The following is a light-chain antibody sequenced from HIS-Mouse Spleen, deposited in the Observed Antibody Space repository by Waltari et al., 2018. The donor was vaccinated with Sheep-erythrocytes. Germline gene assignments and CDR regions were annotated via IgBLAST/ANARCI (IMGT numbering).Light chain of an antibody. J-gene: IGLJ1*01. CDR3: QSYDSSNYV. CDR2: EDN. V-gene: IGLV6-57*03. CDR1: SGRIASNY. Sequence: LTQPPSASGSPGQSVTISCTRSSGRIASNYVQWYQQRPGSAPTTVIYEDNTRPSGVPDRFSGSIDSSSNSASLTISGLKTEDEADDYCQSYDSSNYVFGTGTKVTVL.